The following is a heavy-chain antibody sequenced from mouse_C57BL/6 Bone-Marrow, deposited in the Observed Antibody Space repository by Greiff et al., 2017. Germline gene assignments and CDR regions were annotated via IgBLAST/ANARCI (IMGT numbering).Heavy chain of an antibody. D-gene: IGHD1-3*01. CDR2: IYPGSGST. Sequence: VQLQQPGAELVKPGASVKMSCKASGYTFTSYWITWVKQRPGQGLEWIGDIYPGSGSTNYNEKFKSKATLTVDTSSSTAYMQLSSLTSEDSAVYYCARRSHPSGHAMDYWGQGTSVTVSS. V-gene: IGHV1-55*01. CDR1: GYTFTSYW. CDR3: ARRSHPSGHAMDY. J-gene: IGHJ4*01.